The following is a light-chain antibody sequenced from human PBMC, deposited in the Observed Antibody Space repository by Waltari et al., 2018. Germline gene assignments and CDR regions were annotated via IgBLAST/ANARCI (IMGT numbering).Light chain of an antibody. V-gene: IGLV4-69*01. J-gene: IGLJ3*02. Sequence: QLVVPQSPSASAPLGASVKLTCTLSSGHSSNVLAWLQQRPEKGPRYLMKVNSDGSHSKGDEIPDRFSGSSSGAERYLTISSLQSDDEADYYCQTGGHGTWVFGGGTKLTVL. CDR3: QTGGHGTWV. CDR1: SGHSSNV. CDR2: VNSDGSH.